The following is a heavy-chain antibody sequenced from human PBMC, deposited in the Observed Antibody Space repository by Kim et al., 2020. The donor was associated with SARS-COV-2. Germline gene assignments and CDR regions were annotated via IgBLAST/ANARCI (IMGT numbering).Heavy chain of an antibody. CDR2: INPNSGGT. CDR1: GYTFTGYY. V-gene: IGHV1-2*06. CDR3: ARMHVRGVIISEHYYGMDV. J-gene: IGHJ6*02. D-gene: IGHD3-10*01. Sequence: VSVKVSCKASGYTFTGYYMHWVRQAPGQGLEWMGRINPNSGGTNYAQKFQGRVTMTRDTSISTAYMELSRLRSDDTAVYYCARMHVRGVIISEHYYGMDVWGQGTTVTVSS.